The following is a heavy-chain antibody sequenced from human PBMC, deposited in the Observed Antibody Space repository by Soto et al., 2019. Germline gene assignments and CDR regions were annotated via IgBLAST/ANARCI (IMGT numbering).Heavy chain of an antibody. J-gene: IGHJ6*02. D-gene: IGHD2-2*01. CDR2: IIPIFGTA. V-gene: IGHV1-69*13. Sequence: RASVKVSCKASGGTFSSYAISWVRQAPGQGLEWMGGIIPIFGTANYAQKFQGRVTITADESTSTAYMELSSLRSEDTAVYYCASTVCSSTSCSHYYGMDVWGQGTTVTVSS. CDR3: ASTVCSSTSCSHYYGMDV. CDR1: GGTFSSYA.